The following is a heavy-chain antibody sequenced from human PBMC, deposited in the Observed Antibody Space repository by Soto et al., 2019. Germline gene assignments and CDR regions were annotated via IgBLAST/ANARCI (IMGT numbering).Heavy chain of an antibody. V-gene: IGHV3-23*01. CDR3: AKEPRVDTAMDDAFDI. Sequence: GGSLRLSCAASGFTFSSYAMSWVRQAPGKGLEWVSAISGSGGSTYYADSVKGRFTISRDNSKNTLYLQMNSLRAEDTAVYYCAKEPRVDTAMDDAFDIWGQGTIVTVSS. CDR1: GFTFSSYA. CDR2: ISGSGGST. J-gene: IGHJ3*02. D-gene: IGHD5-18*01.